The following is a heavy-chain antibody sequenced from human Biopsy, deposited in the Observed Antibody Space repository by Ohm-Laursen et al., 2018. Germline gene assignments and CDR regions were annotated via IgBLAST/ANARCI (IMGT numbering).Heavy chain of an antibody. CDR3: ARAGRYCSGGGCYSWFDS. CDR1: GFSFSANY. J-gene: IGHJ5*01. V-gene: IGHV3-72*01. D-gene: IGHD2-15*01. Sequence: SLRLSCSASGFSFSANYMDWVRQAPGKGLEWVGRIRHKANSYTTDYAASVKGRFTISSDDSKNSLYLQMNSLKTEDTALYYCARAGRYCSGGGCYSWFDSWGQGTLVTVSS. CDR2: IRHKANSYTT.